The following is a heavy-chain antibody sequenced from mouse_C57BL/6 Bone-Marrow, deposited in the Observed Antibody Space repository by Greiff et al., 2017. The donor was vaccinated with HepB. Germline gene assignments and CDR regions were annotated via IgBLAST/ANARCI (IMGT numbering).Heavy chain of an antibody. CDR2: IYPRSGNT. CDR3: ARHYGSSDWYFDV. V-gene: IGHV1-81*01. Sequence: QVHVKQSGAELARPGASVKLSCKASGYTFTSYGISWVKQRTGQGLEWIGEIYPRSGNTYYNEKFKGKATLTADKSSSTAYMELRSLTSEDSAVYFCARHYGSSDWYFDVWGTGTTVTVSS. J-gene: IGHJ1*03. CDR1: GYTFTSYG. D-gene: IGHD1-1*01.